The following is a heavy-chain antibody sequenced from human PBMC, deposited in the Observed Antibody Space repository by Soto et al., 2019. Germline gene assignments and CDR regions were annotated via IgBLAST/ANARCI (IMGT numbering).Heavy chain of an antibody. J-gene: IGHJ4*02. Sequence: ASVKVSCKASGYTFTGYAMHWVRQAPGQRLEWMGWINAGNGNTKYSQKFQGRVTITRDTSASTAYMELSSLRSEDTAVYYCARAVAGAADFDYWGQGTLVTVSS. CDR1: GYTFTGYA. CDR2: INAGNGNT. D-gene: IGHD6-19*01. V-gene: IGHV1-3*01. CDR3: ARAVAGAADFDY.